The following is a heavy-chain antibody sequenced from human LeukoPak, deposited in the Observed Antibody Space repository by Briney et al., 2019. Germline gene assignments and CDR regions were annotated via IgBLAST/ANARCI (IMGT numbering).Heavy chain of an antibody. V-gene: IGHV3-23*01. J-gene: IGHJ3*02. CDR2: ISGSGDST. CDR1: GLTFSSYA. CDR3: AKDLWGGSYVGGDAFDI. Sequence: GGSLRLSCAASGLTFSSYAMSWVRQAPGKGLEWVSVISGSGDSTYYADSVKGRFTISRDNSKNTLYLQMNSLRAEDTAVYYCAKDLWGGSYVGGDAFDIWVKGQWSPSLQ. D-gene: IGHD1-26*01.